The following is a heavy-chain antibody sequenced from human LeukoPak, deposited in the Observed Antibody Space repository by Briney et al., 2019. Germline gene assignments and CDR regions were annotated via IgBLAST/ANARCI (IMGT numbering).Heavy chain of an antibody. CDR2: IWSDGRSL. V-gene: IGHV3-33*08. CDR1: GFTFSSYG. Sequence: GRSLRLSCAASGFTFSSYGMHWVRQAPGNGLEWVAAIWSDGRSLYYADSVKGRFTISRDNSKNTLYLQMNSLRAEDTAVYYCVRELPPVVSYYFDYWGQGTLVTVSS. D-gene: IGHD2-15*01. J-gene: IGHJ4*02. CDR3: VRELPPVVSYYFDY.